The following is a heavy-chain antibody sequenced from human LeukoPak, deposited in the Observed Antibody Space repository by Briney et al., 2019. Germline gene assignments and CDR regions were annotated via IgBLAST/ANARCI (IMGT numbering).Heavy chain of an antibody. Sequence: GGSLRLSCAASGFTFGSYWMYWVRQAPGKGLVWVSHINSDGSITSYADSVKGRFTISRDNAKNTLYLQMNSPIAEDTAVYYCARVQRSSSGWYEAGLDYWGQGTLVTVSS. J-gene: IGHJ4*02. D-gene: IGHD6-19*01. CDR1: GFTFGSYW. CDR2: INSDGSIT. CDR3: ARVQRSSSGWYEAGLDY. V-gene: IGHV3-74*01.